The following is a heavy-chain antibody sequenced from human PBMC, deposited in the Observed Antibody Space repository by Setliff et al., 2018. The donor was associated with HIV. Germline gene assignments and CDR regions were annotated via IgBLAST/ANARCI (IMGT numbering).Heavy chain of an antibody. CDR3: ARGPKPGLLDLTWFDS. V-gene: IGHV4-61*09. CDR1: GGSVSSGSYY. D-gene: IGHD3-9*01. Sequence: SETLSLTCTVSGGSVSSGSYYWSWIRQPAGRGLEWIGHRYTTGSTSYNPSLKSRVTISVDTSKNQFSLKLSSVTAADTAVYYCARGPKPGLLDLTWFDSWGQGTLVPSPQ. CDR2: RYTTGST. J-gene: IGHJ5*01.